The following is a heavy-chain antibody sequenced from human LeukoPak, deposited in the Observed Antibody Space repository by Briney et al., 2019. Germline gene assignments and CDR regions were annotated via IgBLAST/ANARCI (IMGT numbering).Heavy chain of an antibody. J-gene: IGHJ6*02. D-gene: IGHD2-21*01. CDR3: ARRGEQYYYGMDV. CDR1: GYTFTRYY. CDR2: INPNSGGT. V-gene: IGHV1-2*02. Sequence: ASVKVSCKASGYTFTRYYLHWVRQAPGQGLEWMGWINPNSGGTNYAQKFQGRVTMTRDTSISTAYMELSRLRSDDTAVYYCARRGEQYYYGMDVWGQGTTVTVSS.